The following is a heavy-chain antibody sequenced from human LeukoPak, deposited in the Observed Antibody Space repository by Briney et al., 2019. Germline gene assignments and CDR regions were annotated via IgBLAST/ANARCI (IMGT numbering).Heavy chain of an antibody. CDR3: ARRRDMLFYYMDV. J-gene: IGHJ6*03. Sequence: ASVTVSCKASGYTFTSYAMNWVRQAPGQGLEWMGWINTNTGNPTYAQGFTGRFVFSLDTSVSTAYLQVSSLKAEDTAVYYCARRRDMLFYYMDVWGKGTTVTVSS. V-gene: IGHV7-4-1*02. CDR1: GYTFTSYA. CDR2: INTNTGNP. D-gene: IGHD2-8*01.